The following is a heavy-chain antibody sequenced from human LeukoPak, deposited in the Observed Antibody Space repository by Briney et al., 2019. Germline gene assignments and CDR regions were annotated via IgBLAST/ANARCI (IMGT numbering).Heavy chain of an antibody. CDR3: ARDLRIVGATSLFDY. Sequence: GASVKVSCKASGGTFSSYAISWVRQAPGQGLGWMGRIIPILGIANYAQKFQGRVTITADKSTSTAYMELSSLRSEDTAVYYCARDLRIVGATSLFDYWGQGTLVTVSS. CDR2: IIPILGIA. J-gene: IGHJ4*02. D-gene: IGHD1-26*01. CDR1: GGTFSSYA. V-gene: IGHV1-69*04.